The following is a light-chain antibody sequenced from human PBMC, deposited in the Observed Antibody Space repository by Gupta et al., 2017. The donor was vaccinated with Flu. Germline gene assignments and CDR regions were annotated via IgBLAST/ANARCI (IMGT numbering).Light chain of an antibody. CDR3: QVWDSSSDQLV. CDR2: YNN. CDR1: NIGRKS. Sequence: SYVLTQPPSVSVAPGQTARITCGGNNIGRKSVHWYQQKPGQAPVLVVDYNNDRPSGIPGRFSGSNSGNTATLTISRFEAGGEADYYCQVWDSSSDQLVFGGGTKLTVL. J-gene: IGLJ2*01. V-gene: IGLV3-21*02.